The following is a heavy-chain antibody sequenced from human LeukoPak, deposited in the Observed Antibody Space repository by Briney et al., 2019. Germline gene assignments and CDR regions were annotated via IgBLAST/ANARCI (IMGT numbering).Heavy chain of an antibody. CDR1: GFTFSSYG. D-gene: IGHD3-10*01. V-gene: IGHV3-30*02. Sequence: GGSLRLSCAASGFTFSSYGMHWVRQAPGKGLEWVAFIRYDGSNEYYADSVKGRFTISRDNSKNTLYLQMNSLRAEDTAVYYCAKDLGLWFGELPNPFDYWGQGTLVTVSS. CDR2: IRYDGSNE. CDR3: AKDLGLWFGELPNPFDY. J-gene: IGHJ4*02.